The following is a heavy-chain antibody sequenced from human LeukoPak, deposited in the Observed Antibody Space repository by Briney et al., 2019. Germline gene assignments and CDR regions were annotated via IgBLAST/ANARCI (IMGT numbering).Heavy chain of an antibody. Sequence: SQTLSLTCTVSGGSLSSGSYYWSWIRQPAGTGLEWIGRIYTSGSTNYNPSLKSRVTISVDTSKNQFSLKLSSVTAADTAVYYCARLVVVVAATRNTSYYYYYGMDVWGQGTTVTVSS. CDR3: ARLVVVVAATRNTSYYYYYGMDV. V-gene: IGHV4-61*02. J-gene: IGHJ6*02. CDR2: IYTSGST. CDR1: GGSLSSGSYY. D-gene: IGHD2-15*01.